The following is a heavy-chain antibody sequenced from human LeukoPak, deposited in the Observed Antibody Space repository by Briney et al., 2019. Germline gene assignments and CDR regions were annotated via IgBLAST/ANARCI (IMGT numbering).Heavy chain of an antibody. D-gene: IGHD1-7*01. J-gene: IGHJ6*03. CDR3: ARGAGTTVYYIDV. Sequence: PGGSLRLSCAGSGFTFSTFSMRWVRQPPGKGLQWLAVISNDGTHKYYADSVKGRFTISRDNSKNTLFLQMNSLTTEDTAVYYCARGAGTTVYYIDVWGNGTTVTVSS. CDR1: GFTFSTFS. V-gene: IGHV3-30*04. CDR2: ISNDGTHK.